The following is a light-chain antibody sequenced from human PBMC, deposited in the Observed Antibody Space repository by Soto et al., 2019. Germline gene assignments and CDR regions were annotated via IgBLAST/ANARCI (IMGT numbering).Light chain of an antibody. V-gene: IGKV4-1*01. J-gene: IGKJ3*01. CDR3: QQFDSAPVT. CDR1: QSVLYHSNSRNY. Sequence: DIVMTQSPDSLAVSLGERATINCKSSQSVLYHSNSRNYLAWYQQRPGQPPKLLIYWASTRESGVPDRFSGSGSVTDFPLTITVLQAEYVSVYYCQQFDSAPVTFGPGTKVDNK. CDR2: WAS.